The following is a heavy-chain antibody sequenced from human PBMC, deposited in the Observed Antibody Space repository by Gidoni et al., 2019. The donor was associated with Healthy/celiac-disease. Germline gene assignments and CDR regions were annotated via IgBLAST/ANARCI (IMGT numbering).Heavy chain of an antibody. CDR1: GFTFSSYA. CDR2: ISYDGSNK. J-gene: IGHJ4*02. CDR3: ARVAYGFIGRSDY. Sequence: QVQLVASGGGVVHPGRSLRLSCAASGFTFSSYAMHWVRQAPGKGLEWVAVISYDGSNKYYADSVKGRFTISRDNSKNTLYLQMNSLRAEDTAVYYCARVAYGFIGRSDYWGQGTLVTVSS. D-gene: IGHD4-17*01. V-gene: IGHV3-30-3*01.